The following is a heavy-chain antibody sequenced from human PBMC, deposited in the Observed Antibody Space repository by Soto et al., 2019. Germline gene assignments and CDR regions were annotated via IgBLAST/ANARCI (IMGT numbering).Heavy chain of an antibody. CDR2: ISGSGGST. CDR3: AKDRYYDFWSGYSPYNWFDT. Sequence: PSETLSLSSAASGFTFSSYAMSWVRQAPGKGLEWVSAISGSGGSTYYADSVKGRFTISRDNSKNTLYLQMNSLRAEDTAVYYCAKDRYYDFWSGYSPYNWFDTWGQGPRVTV. D-gene: IGHD3-3*01. V-gene: IGHV3-23*01. J-gene: IGHJ5*02. CDR1: GFTFSSYA.